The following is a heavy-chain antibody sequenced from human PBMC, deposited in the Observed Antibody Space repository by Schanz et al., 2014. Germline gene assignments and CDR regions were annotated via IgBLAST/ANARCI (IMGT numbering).Heavy chain of an antibody. D-gene: IGHD3-10*01. J-gene: IGHJ3*01. CDR1: GFTFSSYA. CDR2: ISGSGDST. V-gene: IGHV3-23*04. Sequence: EVQLVESGGGVVQPGRSLRLSCAASGFTFSSYAMRWVRQAPGKGLEWVSAISGSGDSTYYADSVKGRFTISRDNSKNTLYLQMNSLRAEDTAVYYCAKGRFGELSAFDVWGQGTMVTVSS. CDR3: AKGRFGELSAFDV.